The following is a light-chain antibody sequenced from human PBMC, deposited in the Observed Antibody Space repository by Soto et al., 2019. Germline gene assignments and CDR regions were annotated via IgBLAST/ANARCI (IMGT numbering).Light chain of an antibody. CDR2: EVT. CDR3: SSYAGSNTVL. Sequence: QSALTQPPSASGSRGQSVTIYCTGTSSDVGGYLYVSWYQQHPGKAPKLMIFEVTKRPSGVPDRFSGSKSGNTASLTVSGLQAEDEANYYCSSYAGSNTVLFGGGTKVTVL. V-gene: IGLV2-8*01. CDR1: SSDVGGYLY. J-gene: IGLJ2*01.